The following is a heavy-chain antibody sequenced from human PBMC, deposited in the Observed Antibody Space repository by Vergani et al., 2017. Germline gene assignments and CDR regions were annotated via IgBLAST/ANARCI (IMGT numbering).Heavy chain of an antibody. J-gene: IGHJ6*03. CDR2: IYSGGST. V-gene: IGHV3-66*01. Sequence: VQLVESGGGLVKPGGSLSLSCAASGFTVSSYYMSWVRQAPGKGLEWVSVIYSGGSTDYAAPVKGRITISRDDSKNTLYLQMNSLKTEDTAVYYCARGARDYGDRYYYYYMDVWGRGTTVTVSS. CDR1: GFTVSSYY. D-gene: IGHD4-17*01. CDR3: ARGARDYGDRYYYYYMDV.